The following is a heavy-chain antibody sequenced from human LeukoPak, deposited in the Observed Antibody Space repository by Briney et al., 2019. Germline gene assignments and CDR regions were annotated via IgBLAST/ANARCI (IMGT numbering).Heavy chain of an antibody. CDR3: AKEGFPRWRQPLGYYMDV. D-gene: IGHD2-21*02. CDR1: GFTFSSYS. Sequence: GGSLRLSCAASGFTFSSYSMNWVRQAPGKGLEWVSYISSSSSTIYYADSVKGRFTISRDNAKNSLYLQMNSLRAEDTAVYYCAKEGFPRWRQPLGYYMDVWGKGTTVTVSS. V-gene: IGHV3-48*04. J-gene: IGHJ6*03. CDR2: ISSSSSTI.